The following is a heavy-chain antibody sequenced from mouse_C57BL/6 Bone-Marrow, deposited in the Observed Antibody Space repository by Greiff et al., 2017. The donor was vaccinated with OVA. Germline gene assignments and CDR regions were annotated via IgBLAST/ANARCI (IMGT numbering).Heavy chain of an antibody. J-gene: IGHJ4*01. CDR3: ARRDYDYGAGYAMDY. CDR1: GYTFTSYW. Sequence: QVQLQQSGAELVKPGASVKLSCKASGYTFTSYWMHWVKQRPGRGLEWIGRIDPNSGGTKYNEKFKGKATLTVDKSSSTAYMELRSLTSEDTAVYYCARRDYDYGAGYAMDYWGQGTSVTVSS. D-gene: IGHD2-4*01. CDR2: IDPNSGGT. V-gene: IGHV1-62-3*01.